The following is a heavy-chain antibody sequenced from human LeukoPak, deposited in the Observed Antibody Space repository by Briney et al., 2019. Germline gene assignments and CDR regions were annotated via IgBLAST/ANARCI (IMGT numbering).Heavy chain of an antibody. CDR2: ISSSSSYI. CDR3: AREMTTQYGMDV. J-gene: IGHJ6*02. V-gene: IGHV3-21*01. CDR1: GFTFSSYG. D-gene: IGHD4-17*01. Sequence: GGSLRLSCAASGFTFSSYGMHWVRQAPGKGLEWVSSISSSSSYIYYADSVKGRFTISRDNAKNSLYLQMNSLRAEDTAVYYCAREMTTQYGMDVWGQGTTVTVSS.